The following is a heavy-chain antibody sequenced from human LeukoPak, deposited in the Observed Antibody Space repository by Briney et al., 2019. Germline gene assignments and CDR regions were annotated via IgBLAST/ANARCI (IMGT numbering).Heavy chain of an antibody. D-gene: IGHD6-13*01. CDR2: IYHSGST. Sequence: SQTLSLTCTVSGGSINSGGYYWTWIRQSPGKGLEWIGNIYHSGSTYYNPSLKSRVTISVDTSKNQFSLKLSSVTAADTAVYYCARVLAAAGTVDYWGQGTLVTVSS. CDR1: GGSINSGGYY. J-gene: IGHJ4*02. CDR3: ARVLAAAGTVDY. V-gene: IGHV4-31*03.